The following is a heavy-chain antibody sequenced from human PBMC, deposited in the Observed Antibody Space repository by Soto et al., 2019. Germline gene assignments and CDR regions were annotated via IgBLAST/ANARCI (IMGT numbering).Heavy chain of an antibody. CDR1: GGSFSGYY. Sequence: SETLSLTCAVYGGSFSGYYWSWIRQPPGKGLEWIGEINHSGSTNYNPSLKSRVTISVDTSKNQFSLKLSSVTAADTAVYYCARGFCGYDFNWFDPWGQGTLVTGSS. V-gene: IGHV4-34*01. D-gene: IGHD5-12*01. J-gene: IGHJ5*02. CDR3: ARGFCGYDFNWFDP. CDR2: INHSGST.